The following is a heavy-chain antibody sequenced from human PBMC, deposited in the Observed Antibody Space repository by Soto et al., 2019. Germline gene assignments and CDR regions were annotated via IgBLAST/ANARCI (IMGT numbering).Heavy chain of an antibody. D-gene: IGHD2-15*01. CDR2: ITNRGTHT. J-gene: IGHJ5*01. Sequence: PGGSLRLSCAASGFSFSSYTMNWVRQAPGKGLQWVSSITNRGTHTYSADSVKGRFTISRDNDKNSLYLQMNNLRAEDTAIHFCERAHEVDWFDSWGLGTLVTVSS. CDR3: ERAHEVDWFDS. V-gene: IGHV3-21*01. CDR1: GFSFSSYT.